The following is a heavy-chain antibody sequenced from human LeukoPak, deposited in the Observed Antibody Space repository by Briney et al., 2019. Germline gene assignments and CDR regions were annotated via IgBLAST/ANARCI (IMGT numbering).Heavy chain of an antibody. V-gene: IGHV3-21*01. CDR1: GFTFSRLA. Sequence: GGSLRLSCAGSGFTFSRLAMNWVRQASREGLEWVSSISPSGGHIYYADSVRGRFTVSRDNAKNSLYLQMNSLRAEDTAVYYCAKLGLSTVTTRHDAFDIWGQGTMVTVSS. D-gene: IGHD4-17*01. CDR2: ISPSGGHI. CDR3: AKLGLSTVTTRHDAFDI. J-gene: IGHJ3*02.